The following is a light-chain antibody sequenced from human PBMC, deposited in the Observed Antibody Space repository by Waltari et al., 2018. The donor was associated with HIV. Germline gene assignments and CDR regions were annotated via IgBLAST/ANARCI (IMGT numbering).Light chain of an antibody. CDR1: ALPKQF. Sequence: SYELTQPPSVSVSPGQTARIPCSADALPKQFSYWYRQKPGQAPVLLIYKDTERPSGIPDRFSGSSSGTTAMLTISGVQAEDEADYYCQTADISETYVVFGGGTKLTVL. CDR3: QTADISETYVV. J-gene: IGLJ2*01. CDR2: KDT. V-gene: IGLV3-25*03.